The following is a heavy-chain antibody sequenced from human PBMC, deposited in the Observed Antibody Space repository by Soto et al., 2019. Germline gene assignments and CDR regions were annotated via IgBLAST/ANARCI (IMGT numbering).Heavy chain of an antibody. CDR1: FDSMSIGGYY. V-gene: IGHV4-31*03. J-gene: IGHJ4*02. D-gene: IGHD3-10*01. CDR2: IYYSGNT. CDR3: ARDAVTYASGSREFYFDY. Sequence: SATLSLTCTVSFDSMSIGGYYCIWIRQHPGKGLEWIGYIYYSGNTQYNPSLKSRAFISVDTSKNQFSLRLSSVTAADAAVYFCARDAVTYASGSREFYFDYWGQGALVTVSS.